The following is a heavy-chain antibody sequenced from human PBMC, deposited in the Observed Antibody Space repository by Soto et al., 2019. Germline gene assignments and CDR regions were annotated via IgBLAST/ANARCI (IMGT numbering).Heavy chain of an antibody. V-gene: IGHV4-31*03. CDR2: IFSSGST. CDR1: GGSINSGGYY. Sequence: QVQLQESGPGLVKPSQTLSLICTVSGGSINSGGYYWNWIRQHPGKCLEWIGYIFSSGSTNYNPFLRSRGTISADTYETKFSLNLSSVTAADTAVYFCARGYRQSGDSSSWVFDYWGQGTLVNVSS. CDR3: ARGYRQSGDSSSWVFDY. J-gene: IGHJ4*02. D-gene: IGHD6-13*01.